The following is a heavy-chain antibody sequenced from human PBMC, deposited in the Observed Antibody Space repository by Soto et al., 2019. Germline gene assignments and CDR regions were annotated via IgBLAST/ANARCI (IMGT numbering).Heavy chain of an antibody. V-gene: IGHV3-21*01. Sequence: GGSLRLSCAASGFTFSSCSMNWVRQAPGKGLEWVSSISGDSNYIYDADSVKGRFTISRDNAKNSLYLYINSLRAEDTAVYYCTRVPYGSGSAWYFDLWGRGTLVTVSS. CDR3: TRVPYGSGSAWYFDL. D-gene: IGHD6-19*01. J-gene: IGHJ2*01. CDR1: GFTFSSCS. CDR2: ISGDSNYI.